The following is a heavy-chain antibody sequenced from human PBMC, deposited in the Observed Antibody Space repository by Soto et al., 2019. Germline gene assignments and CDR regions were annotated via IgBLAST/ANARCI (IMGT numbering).Heavy chain of an antibody. CDR3: TTAYVYGGNPGERY. V-gene: IGHV3-15*01. CDR1: GFTFSSAW. J-gene: IGHJ4*02. D-gene: IGHD4-17*01. Sequence: EVQLVEFGGGLVKPGGSLRLSCAASGFTFSSAWMGWVRQAPGKGLEWVGRLKGKTDGGTADYAAPVKGRFTISRDDSKNTLYLQMDSLKTEDTAVYYCTTAYVYGGNPGERYWGQGTLVTVSS. CDR2: LKGKTDGGTA.